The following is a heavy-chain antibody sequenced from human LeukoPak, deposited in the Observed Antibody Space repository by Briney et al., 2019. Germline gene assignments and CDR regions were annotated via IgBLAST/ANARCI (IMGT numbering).Heavy chain of an antibody. CDR3: ATLVNVLYSSSWYRAFDI. J-gene: IGHJ3*02. CDR2: FDPEDGET. CDR1: GYTLTELS. D-gene: IGHD6-13*01. Sequence: GASVKVSCKVSGYTLTELSMHWVRQAPGKGLEWMGGFDPEDGETIYAQKFQGRVTMTGDTSTDTAYMELSSLRSEDTAVYYCATLVNVLYSSSWYRAFDIWGQGTMVTVSS. V-gene: IGHV1-24*01.